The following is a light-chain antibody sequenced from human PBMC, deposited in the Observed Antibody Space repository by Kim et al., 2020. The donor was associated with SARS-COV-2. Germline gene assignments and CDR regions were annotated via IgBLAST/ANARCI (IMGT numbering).Light chain of an antibody. CDR3: RSYTSMNTLL. V-gene: IGLV2-14*03. Sequence: QATTISCSGTSRYVGGYNYVSWYQHHPAKVPILLIYDGPKRPSGVSNRFSASKSGNTASLTISGLQAEEEADYYCRSYTSMNTLLFGGGTKVTVL. J-gene: IGLJ2*01. CDR2: DGP. CDR1: SRYVGGYNY.